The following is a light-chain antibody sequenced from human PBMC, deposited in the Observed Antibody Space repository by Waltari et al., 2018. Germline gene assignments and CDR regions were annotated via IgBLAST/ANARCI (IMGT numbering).Light chain of an antibody. V-gene: IGLV1-44*01. CDR3: ASWDDSLNGHWV. CDR2: RSD. Sequence: QSVLTQPPSASGTPGQRVTISCSGSASNIGGNLVNWYQQLPGKAPKLLIYRSDLRPSGVPDRFAGSKSGTSASLAISVLQSEDEADYFCASWDDSLNGHWVFGGGTKVTVL. J-gene: IGLJ3*02. CDR1: ASNIGGNL.